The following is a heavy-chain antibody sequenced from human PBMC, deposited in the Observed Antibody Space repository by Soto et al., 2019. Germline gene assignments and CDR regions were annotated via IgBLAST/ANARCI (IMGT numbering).Heavy chain of an antibody. J-gene: IGHJ6*02. CDR1: GFTVSSNY. Sequence: GGSLRLSCAASGFTVSSNYMSWVRQAPGKGLEWVSVIYSGGRTYYADSVKGRFTISRDNSKNTLYLQMNSLRAEDTAVYYCAREPGHNWNYYYGMDVWGQGTTVTVSS. CDR3: AREPGHNWNYYYGMDV. V-gene: IGHV3-53*01. CDR2: IYSGGRT. D-gene: IGHD1-20*01.